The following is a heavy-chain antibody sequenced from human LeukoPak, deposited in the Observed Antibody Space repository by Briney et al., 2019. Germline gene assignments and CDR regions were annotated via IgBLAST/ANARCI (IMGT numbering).Heavy chain of an antibody. CDR2: IIPIFGTA. V-gene: IGHV1-69*05. D-gene: IGHD6-13*01. Sequence: EASVKVSCKASGGTFSSYAISWVRQAPGQGLEWMGRIIPIFGTANYAQKFQGRVTITTDESTSTAYMELSSLRSEDTAVYYCARIRRDSSSWSYYFDYWGQGTLVTVSS. CDR1: GGTFSSYA. CDR3: ARIRRDSSSWSYYFDY. J-gene: IGHJ4*02.